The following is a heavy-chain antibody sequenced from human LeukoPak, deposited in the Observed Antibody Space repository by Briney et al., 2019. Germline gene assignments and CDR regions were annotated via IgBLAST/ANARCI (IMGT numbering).Heavy chain of an antibody. Sequence: PGGSLRLSCAASGFTFSSYSMNWVRQAPGKGLEWVSSISSSSSYIYYADSVKGRFTISRDNAKNSLYLQMNSLRAEDTAVYYCARDDGSGWYRAGNSPDYWGQGTLVTVSS. CDR3: ARDDGSGWYRAGNSPDY. CDR2: ISSSSSYI. D-gene: IGHD6-19*01. CDR1: GFTFSSYS. J-gene: IGHJ4*02. V-gene: IGHV3-21*01.